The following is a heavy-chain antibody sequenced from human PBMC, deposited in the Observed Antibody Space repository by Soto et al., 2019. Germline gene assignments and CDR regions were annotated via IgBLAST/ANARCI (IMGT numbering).Heavy chain of an antibody. D-gene: IGHD2-21*02. V-gene: IGHV1-46*03. CDR1: GYTCSTYY. CDR2: IHPSGGST. Sequence: QVQLVQSGAEVKKPGASVKVSCKASGYTCSTYYLHWVRQAPGQGLEWMGIIHPSGGSTTYAQKFLGRVNMTRDTYTSTVFMELSSLRSEHTAVYYCARGRHIAVVTASFDYCGQGTLVTVS. J-gene: IGHJ4*02. CDR3: ARGRHIAVVTASFDY.